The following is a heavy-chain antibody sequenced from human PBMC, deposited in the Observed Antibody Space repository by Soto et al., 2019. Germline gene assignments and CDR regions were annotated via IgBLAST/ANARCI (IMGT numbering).Heavy chain of an antibody. J-gene: IGHJ4*02. CDR3: ARSVAVPGAHIDY. CDR2: VYYTGST. CDR1: GGSISGSY. D-gene: IGHD6-19*01. V-gene: IGHV4-59*01. Sequence: PSEPLSLTCSVSGGSISGSYWSWIGKSPGKGLEWLGYVYYTGSTNYSPSLRSRVSISVDTSKNEFSLRLSSVTAADTAVYFCARSVAVPGAHIDYWGQGTQVTVSS.